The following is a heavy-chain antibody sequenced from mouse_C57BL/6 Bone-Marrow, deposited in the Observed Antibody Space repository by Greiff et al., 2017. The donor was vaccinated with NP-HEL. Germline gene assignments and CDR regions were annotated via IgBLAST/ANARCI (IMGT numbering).Heavy chain of an antibody. J-gene: IGHJ4*01. Sequence: QVQLQQSGAELVRPGASVTLSCKASGYTLTDYEMHWVKQTPVHGLEWIGAIDPETGGTAYNQKFKGKAILTADKSSSTAYMELRSLTSEDSAVYYCTRSNYPYAMDYWGQGTSVTVSS. CDR3: TRSNYPYAMDY. CDR2: IDPETGGT. CDR1: GYTLTDYE. V-gene: IGHV1-15*01. D-gene: IGHD2-5*01.